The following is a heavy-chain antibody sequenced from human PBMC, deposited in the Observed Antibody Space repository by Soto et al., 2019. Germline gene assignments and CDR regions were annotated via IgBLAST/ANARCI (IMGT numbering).Heavy chain of an antibody. J-gene: IGHJ6*02. D-gene: IGHD3-3*01. V-gene: IGHV3-23*01. CDR1: GFTFGTYA. CDR3: AKLDFWNSYYGLDV. Sequence: GGSLRLSCAASGFTFGTYAMSWVCQAPGKGLEWVSSISGSDGTTYYADSVKGRFSISRDKSKNTLYLQMSSLRAEDTATYYCAKLDFWNSYYGLDVWGQGTTVTVSS. CDR2: ISGSDGTT.